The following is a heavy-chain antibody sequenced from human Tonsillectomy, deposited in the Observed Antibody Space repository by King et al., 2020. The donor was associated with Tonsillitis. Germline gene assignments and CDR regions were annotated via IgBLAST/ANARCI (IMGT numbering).Heavy chain of an antibody. CDR3: AKIGGRVYYYYYYYMDV. CDR1: GFTFSSYA. D-gene: IGHD3-10*01. V-gene: IGHV3-23*04. Sequence: VQLVESGGGLVQPGGSLRLSCAASGFTFSSYAMIWVRQAPGKGREWVSAISGSGGSPHYADSVKGRFTISRDNSKNTLYLQMNNLRAEDTAVYYCAKIGGRVYYYYYYYMDVWGKGTTVTVSS. J-gene: IGHJ6*03. CDR2: ISGSGGSP.